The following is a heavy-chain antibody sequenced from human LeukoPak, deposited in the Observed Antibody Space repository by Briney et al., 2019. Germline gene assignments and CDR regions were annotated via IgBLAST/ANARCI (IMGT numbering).Heavy chain of an antibody. CDR1: GYTFTGYA. D-gene: IGHD6-19*01. CDR2: INTNTGNP. V-gene: IGHV7-4-1*02. J-gene: IGHJ4*02. Sequence: GASVKVSCKASGYTFTGYAMNWVRQAPGQGLEWMGWINTNTGNPTYAPGFTGRFVFSLDTSVSTAYLQISSLKAEDSAVYYCAKGPPSGWEQGPTSPDYWGQGTLVTVSS. CDR3: AKGPPSGWEQGPTSPDY.